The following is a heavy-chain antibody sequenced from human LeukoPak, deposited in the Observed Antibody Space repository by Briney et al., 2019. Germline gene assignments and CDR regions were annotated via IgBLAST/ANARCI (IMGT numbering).Heavy chain of an antibody. Sequence: PGGSLRLSCAASGFTFSSYGMHRVRQAPGKGLEWVAVISYDGSNKYYADSVKGRFTISRDNSKNTLYLQMNSLRAEDTAVYYCAKGPNPIDYWYFDLWGRGTLVTVSS. CDR3: AKGPNPIDYWYFDL. J-gene: IGHJ2*01. D-gene: IGHD1-14*01. V-gene: IGHV3-30*18. CDR2: ISYDGSNK. CDR1: GFTFSSYG.